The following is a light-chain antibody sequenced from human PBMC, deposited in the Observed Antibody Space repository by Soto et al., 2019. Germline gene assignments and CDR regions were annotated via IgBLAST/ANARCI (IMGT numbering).Light chain of an antibody. CDR2: GAS. V-gene: IGKV3-15*01. CDR1: QSVNSN. Sequence: VVTQSPGTLSLSPGERATLSCRASQSVNSNLAWYQQKPGQAPRLLIYGASIRATGIPARFSGSGSGTEFTLTISSLQSEDFAVYYCQHYNNWPPWTFGQGTKVDIK. CDR3: QHYNNWPPWT. J-gene: IGKJ1*01.